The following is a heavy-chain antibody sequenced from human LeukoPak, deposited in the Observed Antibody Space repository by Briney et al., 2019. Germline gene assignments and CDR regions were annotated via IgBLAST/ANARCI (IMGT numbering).Heavy chain of an antibody. J-gene: IGHJ5*02. V-gene: IGHV3-74*01. CDR1: GFTFSNYW. Sequence: GGSLRLSCAASGFTFSNYWMHWVRQAPGKGLVWVSRINSDGINTSYADSVKGRFTISRDNAKNSLYLQMNSLRAEDTAVYYCARSWQQLDWFDPWGQGTLVTVSS. CDR2: INSDGINT. CDR3: ARSWQQLDWFDP. D-gene: IGHD6-13*01.